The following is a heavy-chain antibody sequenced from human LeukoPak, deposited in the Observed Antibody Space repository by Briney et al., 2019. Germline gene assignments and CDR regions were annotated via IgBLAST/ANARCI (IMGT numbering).Heavy chain of an antibody. V-gene: IGHV3-30*18. CDR2: ISYDGSNK. CDR3: GKGYLHFLSAREL. D-gene: IGHD3-3*02. J-gene: IGHJ4*02. CDR1: GLTFSSYG. Sequence: PGGSLRLSCAASGLTFSSYGMHWVRQAPGKGLEWVAVISYDGSNKYYADSVKGRFTISRDNSKNTLYLQMNSLRAEDTAVYYCGKGYLHFLSARELWGQGTLVTVSS.